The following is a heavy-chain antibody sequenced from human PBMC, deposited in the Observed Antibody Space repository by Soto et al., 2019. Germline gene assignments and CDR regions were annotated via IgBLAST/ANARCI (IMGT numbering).Heavy chain of an antibody. CDR1: GFTFSTYW. D-gene: IGHD3-16*01. J-gene: IGHJ4*02. CDR2: MDQDGSET. V-gene: IGHV3-7*01. CDR3: VCGGNFFIC. Sequence: EVQLVESGGGLVQPGGSLRLSCAASGFTFSTYWMTWVRQPPGKGLEWVANMDQDGSETYYVDSVRGRFTVSRDNAKNSLLLQMNNLRVEDRAVYYFVCGGNFFICGGQGNLVIVSP.